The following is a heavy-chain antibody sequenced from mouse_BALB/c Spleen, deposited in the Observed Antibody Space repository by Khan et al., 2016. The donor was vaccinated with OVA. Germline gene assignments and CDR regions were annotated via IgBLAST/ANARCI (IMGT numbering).Heavy chain of an antibody. CDR2: ISTGSGDT. J-gene: IGHJ3*01. D-gene: IGHD1-2*01. CDR3: ARRNYFGYTFAY. V-gene: IGHV1-77*01. CDR1: GYTFTDYY. Sequence: QVQLQQSGAVLARPGASVNLSCKASGYTFTDYYVNWVKQRTGQGLEWIGEISTGSGDTYYNEKFKDKATLTADKSSTKAYMLLSSLTSEASAASFCARRNYFGYTFAYWGQGTLVTVSA.